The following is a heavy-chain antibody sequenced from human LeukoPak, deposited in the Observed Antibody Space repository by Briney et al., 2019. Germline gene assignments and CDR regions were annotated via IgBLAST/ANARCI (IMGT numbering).Heavy chain of an antibody. CDR2: IYTSGST. V-gene: IGHV4-4*07. Sequence: TSETLSLTCTVSGGSISSYYWSWIRQPAGKGLEWIGRIYTSGSTNYNPSLKSRVTMSVDTSKNQFSLKLSSVTAADTAVYYCARDLYSSSSGGAFDIWGQGTMVTVSS. CDR1: GGSISSYY. J-gene: IGHJ3*02. CDR3: ARDLYSSSSGGAFDI. D-gene: IGHD6-13*01.